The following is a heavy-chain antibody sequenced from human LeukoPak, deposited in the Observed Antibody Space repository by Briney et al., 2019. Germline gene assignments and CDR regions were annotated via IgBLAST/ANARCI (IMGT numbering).Heavy chain of an antibody. V-gene: IGHV3-33*01. CDR2: IWYDGSNK. D-gene: IGHD3-10*01. CDR3: ARISATLGELPYYYGMDV. Sequence: GGSLRLSCAASGFTFSSYGMRWVRQAPGKGLEWVAVIWYDGSNKYYADSVKGRFTISRDNSKNTLYLQMNSLRAEDTAVYYCARISATLGELPYYYGMDVWGQGTTVTVSS. CDR1: GFTFSSYG. J-gene: IGHJ6*02.